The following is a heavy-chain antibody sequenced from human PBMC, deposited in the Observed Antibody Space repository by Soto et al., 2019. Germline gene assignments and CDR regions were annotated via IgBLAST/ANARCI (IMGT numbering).Heavy chain of an antibody. CDR1: GFTFSRYG. Sequence: EVQVLESGGGLVQPGGSLRLSCAASGFTFSRYGMNWVRQAPGKGLEWVSGGRSDGDTTYNADSVKGRFTVSRDNFTNTVDLQMNNLRVEDTAVYYCSKGKGVGATPDGANCWGQGTLVTVSP. CDR2: GRSDGDTT. V-gene: IGHV3-23*01. D-gene: IGHD1-26*01. J-gene: IGHJ4*02. CDR3: SKGKGVGATPDGANC.